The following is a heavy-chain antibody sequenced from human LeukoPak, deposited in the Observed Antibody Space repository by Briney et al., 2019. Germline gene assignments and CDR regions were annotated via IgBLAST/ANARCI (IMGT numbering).Heavy chain of an antibody. CDR2: IYYSGSA. Sequence: SETLSLTCTVSGASISSGEYYWGWIRQPPGKGLEWIGYIYYSGSAHYNPSLKSRVTMSVDTSKNQFSLRVTFVTAADTAVYYCARGDGDWRMVRGAAYDYWGQGTLVTVSS. CDR3: ARGDGDWRMVRGAAYDY. CDR1: GASISSGEYY. J-gene: IGHJ4*02. V-gene: IGHV4-30-4*01. D-gene: IGHD3-10*01.